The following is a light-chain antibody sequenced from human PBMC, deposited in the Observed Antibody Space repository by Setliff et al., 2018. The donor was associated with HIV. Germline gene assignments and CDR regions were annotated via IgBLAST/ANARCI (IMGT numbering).Light chain of an antibody. CDR3: CSYAGSYTFV. V-gene: IGLV2-11*01. CDR1: SSDVGGYNY. J-gene: IGLJ1*01. CDR2: DVS. Sequence: QSVLTQPRSVSGSPGQSVTISCTGTSSDVGGYNYVSWYQQRPGKAPKLMIYDVSKRPSGVPARFSGFKAGNTASLFIAGLEPEDEADYYCCSYAGSYTFVFGTGTKVTVL.